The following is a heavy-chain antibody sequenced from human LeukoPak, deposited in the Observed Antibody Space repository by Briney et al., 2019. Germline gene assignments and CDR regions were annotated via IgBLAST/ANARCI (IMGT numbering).Heavy chain of an antibody. V-gene: IGHV1-46*01. Sequence: ASVKASCKASGYTFTSYYVHWVRQAPGQGLEWMGIINPSGGSTSYAQKFQGRVTMTRDMSTSTVYMEVSSLRSEDTAVYYCARERSHYGDYAFDYWGQGTLVTVSS. CDR1: GYTFTSYY. CDR2: INPSGGST. CDR3: ARERSHYGDYAFDY. J-gene: IGHJ4*02. D-gene: IGHD4-17*01.